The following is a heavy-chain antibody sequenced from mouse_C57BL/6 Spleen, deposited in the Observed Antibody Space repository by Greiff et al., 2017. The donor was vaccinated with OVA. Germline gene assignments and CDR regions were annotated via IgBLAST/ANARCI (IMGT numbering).Heavy chain of an antibody. CDR1: GYSFTGYY. D-gene: IGHD1-1*01. Sequence: EVQGVESGPELVKPGASVKISCKASGYSFTGYYMNWVKQSPEKSLEWIGEINPSTGGTTYNQKFKAKATLTVDKSSSTAYMQLKSLTSEDSTVYYCARDYYGSSDAFDVWGTGTTVTVSS. J-gene: IGHJ1*03. CDR2: INPSTGGT. V-gene: IGHV1-42*01. CDR3: ARDYYGSSDAFDV.